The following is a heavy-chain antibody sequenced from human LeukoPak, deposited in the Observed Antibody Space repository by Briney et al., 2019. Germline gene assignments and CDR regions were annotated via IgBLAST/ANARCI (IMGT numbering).Heavy chain of an antibody. CDR3: ARKDGDY. V-gene: IGHV4-4*07. CDR1: GASISSYF. J-gene: IGHJ4*02. Sequence: SETLSLTCTVSGASISSYFWTWIRQPAGKGLEWIGRIYTSGSTDYNPSLKSRVTMSLDTSRNQFSLKLATVTAADTAVYYCARKDGDYWGQGTLVTVSS. CDR2: IYTSGST.